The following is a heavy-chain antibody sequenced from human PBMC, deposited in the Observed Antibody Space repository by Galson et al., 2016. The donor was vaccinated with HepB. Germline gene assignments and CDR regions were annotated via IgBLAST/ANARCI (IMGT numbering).Heavy chain of an antibody. J-gene: IGHJ5*01. CDR3: AKGPTGTWYEGDCFDP. V-gene: IGHV3-9*01. Sequence: SLRLSCAASGFTFPGYAMHWVRQVPGKGLEWVSGVSWNGVSVGYAASVQGRFTISRDNAKNSLYLQMNSLRPEDTAFYYCAKGPTGTWYEGDCFDPWGQGTLVTVSS. D-gene: IGHD6-13*01. CDR2: VSWNGVSV. CDR1: GFTFPGYA.